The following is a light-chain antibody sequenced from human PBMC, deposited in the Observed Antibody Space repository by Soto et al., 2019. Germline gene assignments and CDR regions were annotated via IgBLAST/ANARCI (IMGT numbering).Light chain of an antibody. J-gene: IGLJ1*01. CDR2: EVT. CDR1: FSDVGGYDY. Sequence: QSALTQPASVSGSPGHSIAISCTGTFSDVGGYDYVSWYQQHPDKAPKLMIYEVTKRPSGVSNRFSGSKSGNTASLTISGLQPEDEADYYCSSHTSGSTRVFGSGTKLTVL. V-gene: IGLV2-14*01. CDR3: SSHTSGSTRV.